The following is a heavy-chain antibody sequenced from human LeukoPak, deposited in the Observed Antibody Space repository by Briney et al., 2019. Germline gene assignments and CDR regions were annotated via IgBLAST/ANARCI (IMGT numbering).Heavy chain of an antibody. J-gene: IGHJ4*02. CDR1: GLTFSNYW. Sequence: GGSLRPSCAASGLTFSNYWMSWVRQAPGKGLEWVANIRQDGSDKYYVDSVKGRFTISRDSAKNSLYLQMNSLRAEDTAIYYCASSFPYCTGGSCALGGQGTLVTVSS. D-gene: IGHD2-15*01. CDR3: ASSFPYCTGGSCAL. CDR2: IRQDGSDK. V-gene: IGHV3-7*01.